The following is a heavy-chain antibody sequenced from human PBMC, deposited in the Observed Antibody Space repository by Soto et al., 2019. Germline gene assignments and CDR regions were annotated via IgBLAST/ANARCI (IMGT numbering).Heavy chain of an antibody. CDR3: AKDTVRVVGATRNKKRHYYYGMDV. Sequence: GGSLRLSCAASGFTFADYTMHWVRQAPGKGLEWVSLISWDGGSTYYADSVKGRFTISRDNSKNSLYLQMNSLRTEDTALYYCAKDTVRVVGATRNKKRHYYYGMDVWGQGTTVTVSS. J-gene: IGHJ6*02. D-gene: IGHD1-26*01. CDR1: GFTFADYT. CDR2: ISWDGGST. V-gene: IGHV3-43*01.